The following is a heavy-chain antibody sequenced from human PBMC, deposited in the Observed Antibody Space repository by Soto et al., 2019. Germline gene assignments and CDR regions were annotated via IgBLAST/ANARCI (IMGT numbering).Heavy chain of an antibody. Sequence: GGPMRLSCEASGFTFRRASMNWVRQVPGKGLEWVASISSGSSDTWYADSVKGRFIISRDNAQNSLFLQMNTLRPEDTAMYYCARVAYWGPGTQVTVSS. CDR1: GFTFRRAS. CDR3: ARVAY. J-gene: IGHJ4*02. V-gene: IGHV3-21*01. CDR2: ISSGSSDT.